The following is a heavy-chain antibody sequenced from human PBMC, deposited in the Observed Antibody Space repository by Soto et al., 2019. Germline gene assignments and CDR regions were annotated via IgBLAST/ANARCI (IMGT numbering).Heavy chain of an antibody. J-gene: IGHJ4*02. D-gene: IGHD4-17*01. Sequence: QVQLVQSGAEVKKPGASVKVSCKASGYTFTSYDINWVRQATGQGLEWMGWMNPNSGNTGYAQKFQGRVTMTRNTSISTAYMELSSLRSEDTAVYYYAISTRDYGDPFGNYFDYWGQGTLVTVSS. CDR1: GYTFTSYD. CDR3: AISTRDYGDPFGNYFDY. CDR2: MNPNSGNT. V-gene: IGHV1-8*01.